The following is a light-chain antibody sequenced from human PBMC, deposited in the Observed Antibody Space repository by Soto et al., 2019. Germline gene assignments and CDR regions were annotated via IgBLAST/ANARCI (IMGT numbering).Light chain of an antibody. CDR2: KAS. CDR3: QKYDSAPT. J-gene: IGKJ1*01. Sequence: DIQMTQSPSTLSGSVGDRVTITCRASQTISSWLAWYQQKPGKAPKLLIYKASTLKSGVPSRFSGSGSGTEFTLTISSLQPDDFATYYCQKYDSAPTFGPGTKVDI. V-gene: IGKV1-5*03. CDR1: QTISSW.